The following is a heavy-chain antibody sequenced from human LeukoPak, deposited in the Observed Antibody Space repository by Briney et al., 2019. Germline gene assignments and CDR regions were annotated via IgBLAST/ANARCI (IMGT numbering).Heavy chain of an antibody. CDR3: ARSPSTLSDAFDI. V-gene: IGHV1-8*01. CDR2: MNPNSGNT. Sequence: GASVKVSCKASGYTFTSSDINWVRQATGQGLEWMGWMNPNSGNTASAQKFQGRVTMTRNTSISTAYMELSSLRSEDTAVYYCARSPSTLSDAFDIWGQGTMVTVSS. CDR1: GYTFTSSD. J-gene: IGHJ3*02.